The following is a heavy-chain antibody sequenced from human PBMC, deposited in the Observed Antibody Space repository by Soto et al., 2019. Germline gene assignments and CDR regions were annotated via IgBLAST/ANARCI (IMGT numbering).Heavy chain of an antibody. CDR2: ISYSGAT. D-gene: IGHD3-16*01. Sequence: VQLQESGPGLVKPSETLSLTCSVSGGSVSGDKNYWSWIRQSPGKGLEWIGFISYSGATIYNPSTKRRLTISVDRSKNQFSLRLSSVTASDTALYYCATSPRFAFDFLGQGTTDIVSS. CDR1: GGSVSGDKNY. J-gene: IGHJ3*01. V-gene: IGHV4-61*01. CDR3: ATSPRFAFDF.